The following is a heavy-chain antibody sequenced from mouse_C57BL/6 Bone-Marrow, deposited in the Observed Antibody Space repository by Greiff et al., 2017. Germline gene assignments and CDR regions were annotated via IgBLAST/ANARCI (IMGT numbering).Heavy chain of an antibody. Sequence: EVKLVESGAELVRPGASVKLSCTASGFNIKDDYMHWVKQRPEQGLEWIGWIDPENGDTEYASKFQGKAPITADTSSNTAYLQLSSLTSEDTAVYYCTDYDYGGAYWGQGTLVTVSA. J-gene: IGHJ3*01. CDR1: GFNIKDDY. V-gene: IGHV14-4*01. CDR2: IDPENGDT. CDR3: TDYDYGGAY. D-gene: IGHD2-4*01.